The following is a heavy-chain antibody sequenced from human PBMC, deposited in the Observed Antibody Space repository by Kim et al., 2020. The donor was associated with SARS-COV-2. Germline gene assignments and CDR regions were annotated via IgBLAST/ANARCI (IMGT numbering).Heavy chain of an antibody. CDR1: GGSISSYY. J-gene: IGHJ6*02. V-gene: IGHV4-59*13. D-gene: IGHD3-3*01. CDR2: IYYSGST. CDR3: ARGQRITIFGVVREMDV. Sequence: SETLSLTCTVSGGSISSYYWSWIRQPPGKVLEWIGYIYYSGSTNYNPSLKSRVTISVDTSKNQFSLKLSSVTAADTAVYYCARGQRITIFGVVREMDVWGQGTTVTVSS.